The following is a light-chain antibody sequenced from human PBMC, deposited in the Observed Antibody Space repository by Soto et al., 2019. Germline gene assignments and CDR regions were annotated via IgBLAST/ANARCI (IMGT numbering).Light chain of an antibody. CDR3: QQYGSSLTWT. CDR2: GAS. Sequence: EIVLTQSPGTLSLSPGERATLSCRASQSVSSSYLAWYQQKPGQAPRLLLYGASSSATGIPDRFSGSGSGTDFTRTISRLEPEDFAVYYCQQYGSSLTWTFGQGTKV. CDR1: QSVSSSY. J-gene: IGKJ1*01. V-gene: IGKV3-20*01.